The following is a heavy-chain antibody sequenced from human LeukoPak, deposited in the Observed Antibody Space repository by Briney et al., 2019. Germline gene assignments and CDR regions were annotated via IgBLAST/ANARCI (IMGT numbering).Heavy chain of an antibody. J-gene: IGHJ4*02. CDR3: ARWRCSGGSCHSGVDY. Sequence: GGTLSLSCAASGFTFSDYYMSWIRQAPGKGLEGVSYISSSSSYTNYDYPVKGRFTITRDNAKNSLYLQMNSLRAEDTAVYYCARWRCSGGSCHSGVDYWGQGTLVTVSS. D-gene: IGHD2-15*01. CDR1: GFTFSDYY. CDR2: ISSSSSYT. V-gene: IGHV3-11*06.